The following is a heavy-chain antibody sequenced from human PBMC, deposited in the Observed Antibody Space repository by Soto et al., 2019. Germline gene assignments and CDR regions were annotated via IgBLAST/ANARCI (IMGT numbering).Heavy chain of an antibody. CDR2: IYYSGST. CDR1: GGSISSGGYY. D-gene: IGHD1-26*01. Sequence: PSETLSLTCTVSGGSISSGGYYWSWIRQHPGKGLEWIGYIYYSGSTYYNPSLKSRVTISVDTSKNHFSLKLSSVTAADTAVYYCARGWDDAFDIWGQGTMVTVSS. V-gene: IGHV4-31*03. CDR3: ARGWDDAFDI. J-gene: IGHJ3*02.